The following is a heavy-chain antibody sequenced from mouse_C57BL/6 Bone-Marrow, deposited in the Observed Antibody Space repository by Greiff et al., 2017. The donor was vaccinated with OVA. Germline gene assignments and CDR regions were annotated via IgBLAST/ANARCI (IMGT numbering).Heavy chain of an antibody. J-gene: IGHJ1*03. CDR3: ASPTADGEWYFDV. Sequence: QVQLQQPGAELVKPGASVKLSCKASGYTFTSYWMHWVKQRPGKGLEWIGMIHPNSGSTNYNEKFKSKATLTVDKSSSTAYMQLSSLTSEDAAVYYGASPTADGEWYFDVWGTGTTVTVSS. CDR2: IHPNSGST. CDR1: GYTFTSYW. V-gene: IGHV1-64*01.